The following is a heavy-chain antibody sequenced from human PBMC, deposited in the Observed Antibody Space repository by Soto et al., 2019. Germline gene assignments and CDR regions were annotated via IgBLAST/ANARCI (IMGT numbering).Heavy chain of an antibody. J-gene: IGHJ6*02. CDR3: ARHHHPTNNYDFWSGYSYYYYGMDV. D-gene: IGHD3-3*01. Sequence: SETLSLTCTVSGGSISSSSYYWGWIRQPPGKGLEWIGSIYYSGSTYYNPSLKSRVTISVDTSKNQFSLKLSSVTAADTAVYYCARHHHPTNNYDFWSGYSYYYYGMDVWGQGTTVTVSS. CDR1: GGSISSSSYY. CDR2: IYYSGST. V-gene: IGHV4-39*01.